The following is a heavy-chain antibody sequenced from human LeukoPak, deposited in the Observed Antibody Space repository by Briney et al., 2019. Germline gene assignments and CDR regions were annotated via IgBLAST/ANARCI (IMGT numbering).Heavy chain of an antibody. Sequence: ASVKVSCKASGYTFTSYGISWVRQAPGQGLEWMGWISAYNGNTNYAQKFQGRVTMTRDTSISTAYMELSRLRSDDTAVYYCARSHYYYYMDVWGKGTTVTVSS. V-gene: IGHV1-18*01. CDR2: ISAYNGNT. J-gene: IGHJ6*03. CDR3: ARSHYYYYMDV. CDR1: GYTFTSYG.